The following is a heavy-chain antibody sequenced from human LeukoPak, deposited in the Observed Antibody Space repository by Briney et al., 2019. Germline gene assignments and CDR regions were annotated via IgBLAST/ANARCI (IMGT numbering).Heavy chain of an antibody. D-gene: IGHD6-19*01. CDR2: ISYDGSNK. CDR3: ARGSWLARTYHAFDI. CDR1: GFTFSSYA. V-gene: IGHV3-30-3*01. Sequence: GGSLRLSCAASGFTFSSYAMHWVRQAPGKGLEWVAVISYDGSNKYCADSVKGRFIISRDNSKNTLYLQMNSLRAEDTAVYYCARGSWLARTYHAFDIWGQGTMVTVSS. J-gene: IGHJ3*02.